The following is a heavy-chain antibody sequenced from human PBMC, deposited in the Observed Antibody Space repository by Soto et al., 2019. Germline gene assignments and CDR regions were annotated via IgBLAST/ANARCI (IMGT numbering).Heavy chain of an antibody. CDR1: GGSISSGDYY. CDR2: IYYRGST. Sequence: RSLTCTVSGGSISSGDYYWSWIRQPPGKGLEWIGYIYYRGSTYYNPSLKSRVTISVDTSKNQFSLMLGSVTAAGTAVYYCARDYTRDGYNPPYFDYWGQGTLVTVSS. D-gene: IGHD5-12*01. J-gene: IGHJ4*02. V-gene: IGHV4-30-4*01. CDR3: ARDYTRDGYNPPYFDY.